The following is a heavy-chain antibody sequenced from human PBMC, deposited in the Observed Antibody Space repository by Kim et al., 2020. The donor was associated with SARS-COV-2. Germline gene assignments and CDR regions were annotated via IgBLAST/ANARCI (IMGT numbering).Heavy chain of an antibody. CDR3: ARVQVLTGYYNGVDY. V-gene: IGHV4-31*03. Sequence: SETLSLTCTVSGGSISSGGYYWSWIRQHPGKGREWIGYIYYSGSTYYNPSLKSRVTISVDTSKNQFSLKLSSVTAADTAVYYCARVQVLTGYYNGVDYWGQGTLVTVSS. D-gene: IGHD3-9*01. CDR2: IYYSGST. CDR1: GGSISSGGYY. J-gene: IGHJ4*02.